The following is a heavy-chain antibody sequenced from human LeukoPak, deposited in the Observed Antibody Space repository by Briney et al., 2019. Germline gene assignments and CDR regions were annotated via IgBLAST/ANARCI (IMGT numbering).Heavy chain of an antibody. CDR2: IYYSGTT. D-gene: IGHD6-13*01. V-gene: IGHV4-59*01. CDR3: ARGVYIAAAQYGY. CDR1: GGSISSYY. Sequence: SETLSLTCTVSGGSISSYYWSCIRQPPGKGLEWIGYIYYSGTTNYNPSLKSRVTISVDTSKNQFSLKLSSVTAADTAVYYCARGVYIAAAQYGYWGQGTLVTVSS. J-gene: IGHJ4*02.